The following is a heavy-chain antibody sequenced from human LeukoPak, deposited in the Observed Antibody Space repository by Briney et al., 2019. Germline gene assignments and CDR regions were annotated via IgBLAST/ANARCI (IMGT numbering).Heavy chain of an antibody. CDR2: IYSGGST. Sequence: GGSLRLSCAASGFTVSSNYMSWVRQAPGKGLEWVSAIYSGGSTYYADSVKGRFSISRDNSKNTLYLQMNSLRAEDTAVYYCARARYYDSTGYGAFDIWGQGTMVTVSS. CDR3: ARARYYDSTGYGAFDI. D-gene: IGHD3-22*01. J-gene: IGHJ3*02. V-gene: IGHV3-53*01. CDR1: GFTVSSNY.